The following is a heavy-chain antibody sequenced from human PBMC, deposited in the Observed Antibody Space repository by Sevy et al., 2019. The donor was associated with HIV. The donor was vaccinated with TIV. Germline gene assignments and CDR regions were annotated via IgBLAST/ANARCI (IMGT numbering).Heavy chain of an antibody. J-gene: IGHJ4*02. CDR1: GFTSSSYA. Sequence: GGSLRLSCAASGFTSSSYAMSWVRQPPGRGLEWVSTVSDSGVSTYYADSVKGRFTISRDNSKNILYLQMNGLRAEDTAVYYCARDRATSATGTLFDYWGQGTLVTVSS. CDR2: VSDSGVST. V-gene: IGHV3-23*01. D-gene: IGHD3-9*01. CDR3: ARDRATSATGTLFDY.